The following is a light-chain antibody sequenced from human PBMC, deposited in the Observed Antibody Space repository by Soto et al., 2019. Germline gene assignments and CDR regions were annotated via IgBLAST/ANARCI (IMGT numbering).Light chain of an antibody. Sequence: DIQMTQSPSTLSASVGDRFTITCRASQSISDSLAWYQQKPGKAPDLLISDVSSLERGVASRFSGSGSETEFTLTISSLQPDDFAAYYCQQYNAFYTFGQGTKVDI. V-gene: IGKV1-5*01. CDR1: QSISDS. J-gene: IGKJ2*01. CDR3: QQYNAFYT. CDR2: DVS.